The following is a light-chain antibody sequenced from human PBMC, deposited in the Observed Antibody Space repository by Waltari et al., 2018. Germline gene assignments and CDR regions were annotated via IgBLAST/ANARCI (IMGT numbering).Light chain of an antibody. CDR3: QQYKDLPRT. CDR2: DAS. V-gene: IGKV1-33*01. J-gene: IGKJ1*01. Sequence: DIQMTQSPSSMSASVGDRVSITCQASQDIRNYLSWYQQKPGKARKLLIYDASNLETGVPSRFSGSASGTDFTFTISSLQPEDIGTYYCQQYKDLPRTFGQGTKVEFK. CDR1: QDIRNY.